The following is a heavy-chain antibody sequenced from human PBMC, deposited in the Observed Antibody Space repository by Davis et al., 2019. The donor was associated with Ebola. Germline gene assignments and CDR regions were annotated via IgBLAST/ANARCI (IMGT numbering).Heavy chain of an antibody. V-gene: IGHV4-59*01. J-gene: IGHJ6*02. CDR2: IYYSGRT. CDR3: ARDSRWLVPGTYYYYGMDV. D-gene: IGHD6-19*01. CDR1: GGSITGYY. Sequence: GSLRPSCTVSGGSITGYYWSWIRQPPGKGLAWIGYIYYSGRTNYNPSLKRRVTISVDTSKNHFSLKLSSVTAADTAVYYCARDSRWLVPGTYYYYGMDVWGQGTTVTVSS.